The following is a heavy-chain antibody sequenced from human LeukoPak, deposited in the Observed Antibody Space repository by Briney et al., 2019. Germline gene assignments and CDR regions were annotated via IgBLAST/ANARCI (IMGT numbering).Heavy chain of an antibody. V-gene: IGHV3-53*01. Sequence: GGSLRLSCAASGFTVSSSYMSWVRQAPGKGLEWVSVIYSGGSTYYAGSVKGRFTISRDNSKNTLYLQMNSLRAEDTAVYYCARSTLGITFGSYYFDYWGQGTLVTVSS. CDR1: GFTVSSSY. CDR2: IYSGGST. J-gene: IGHJ4*02. CDR3: ARSTLGITFGSYYFDY. D-gene: IGHD3-16*01.